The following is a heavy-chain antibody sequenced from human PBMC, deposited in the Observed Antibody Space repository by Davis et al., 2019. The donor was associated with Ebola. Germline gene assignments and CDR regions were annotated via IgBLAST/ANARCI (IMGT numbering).Heavy chain of an antibody. Sequence: ASVKVSCKASGYTFTSYGISWVRQAPGQGLEWMGWISAYNGNTNYAQKLQGRVTMTTDTSTSTAYMELRSLRSDDTAVYYCAREFRLDYGGYYYYYGMDVWGQGTTVTVSS. CDR2: ISAYNGNT. J-gene: IGHJ6*02. CDR3: AREFRLDYGGYYYYYGMDV. V-gene: IGHV1-18*01. D-gene: IGHD4-23*01. CDR1: GYTFTSYG.